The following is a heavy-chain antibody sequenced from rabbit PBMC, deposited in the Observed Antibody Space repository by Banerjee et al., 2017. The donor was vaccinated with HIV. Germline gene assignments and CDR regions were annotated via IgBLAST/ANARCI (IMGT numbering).Heavy chain of an antibody. J-gene: IGHJ2*01. Sequence: QERLAESGGGLVQPEGSLTLSCTASGFSFSNKAVMCWVRQAPGKGLEWIACINAVTGKALYANWAKGRFTISKTSSTTVTLQMTSLTAADTATYFCARNYVNVFDPWGPGTLVTVS. D-gene: IGHD1-1*01. CDR3: ARNYVNVFDP. V-gene: IGHV1S45*01. CDR1: GFSFSNKAV. CDR2: INAVTGKA.